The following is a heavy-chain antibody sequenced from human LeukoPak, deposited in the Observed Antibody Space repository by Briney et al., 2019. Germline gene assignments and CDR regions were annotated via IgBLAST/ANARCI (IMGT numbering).Heavy chain of an antibody. Sequence: GGSLRLSCAASGFTFSSYWMNWVRQAPGKGLVWVSRIASDGSSTTYADSVKGRFSISRDNAKNTLYLQMNSLRVEDTAVYYCARVGSHLPYYCSSTSCLPGGFDPWGQGTLVTVSS. D-gene: IGHD2-2*01. CDR3: ARVGSHLPYYCSSTSCLPGGFDP. V-gene: IGHV3-74*01. J-gene: IGHJ5*02. CDR2: IASDGSST. CDR1: GFTFSSYW.